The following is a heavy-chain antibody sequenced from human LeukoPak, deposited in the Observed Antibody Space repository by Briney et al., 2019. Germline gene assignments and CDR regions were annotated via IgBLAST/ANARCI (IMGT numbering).Heavy chain of an antibody. V-gene: IGHV3-48*02. Sequence: GGSLRLSCAASGFTFSSYTMNWIRQAPGKGLEWVSYISSGSSTIDSVKGRFNISRDNANNSLYLQMNSLRDEDTAVYYCARENGYSYGFDYWGQGTLVTVSS. CDR3: ARENGYSYGFDY. J-gene: IGHJ4*02. CDR2: ISSGSSTI. D-gene: IGHD5-18*01. CDR1: GFTFSSYT.